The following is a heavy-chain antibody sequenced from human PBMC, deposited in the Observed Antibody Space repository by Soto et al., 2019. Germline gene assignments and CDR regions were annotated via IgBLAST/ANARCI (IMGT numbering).Heavy chain of an antibody. Sequence: PGGTLRLFCATSGFTFSDHAMHWVRQAPGEGLEWVSGVRGDFVTTPYADSVKGRFTISRDNSKNTLYLQMKSLRAEDTAIYYCVKEGKMGVEGFDFWGQGTLVTVSS. D-gene: IGHD1-26*01. CDR3: VKEGKMGVEGFDF. V-gene: IGHV3-23*01. J-gene: IGHJ4*02. CDR2: VRGDFVTT. CDR1: GFTFSDHA.